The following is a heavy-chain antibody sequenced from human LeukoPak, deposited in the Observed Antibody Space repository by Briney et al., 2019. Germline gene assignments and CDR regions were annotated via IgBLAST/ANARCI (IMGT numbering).Heavy chain of an antibody. Sequence: GGSLRLSCAASGFTFSSYAMSWVRQAPGKGLEWVSAISGSGGSTYYADSVKSRFTISRDNSKNTLYLQMNSLRAEDTAVYYCAKALEDYYDSSGYLDYWGQGTLVTVSS. CDR1: GFTFSSYA. J-gene: IGHJ4*02. D-gene: IGHD3-22*01. CDR3: AKALEDYYDSSGYLDY. CDR2: ISGSGGST. V-gene: IGHV3-23*01.